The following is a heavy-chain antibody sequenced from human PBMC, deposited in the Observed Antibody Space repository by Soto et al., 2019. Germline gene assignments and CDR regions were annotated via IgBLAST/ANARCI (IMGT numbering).Heavy chain of an antibody. Sequence: EVQLVESGGGLVQPGGSLRLSCADSVFTLRDYWMSWVRQAPGKGLEWVANIKQDGSEIYYVDSVEGRFTISRDNAKNSLFLQMNSLRAEVTAVYYCLITTSAFDIWGQGTLVTVSS. D-gene: IGHD4-4*01. V-gene: IGHV3-7*01. CDR3: LITTSAFDI. CDR1: VFTLRDYW. CDR2: IKQDGSEI. J-gene: IGHJ3*02.